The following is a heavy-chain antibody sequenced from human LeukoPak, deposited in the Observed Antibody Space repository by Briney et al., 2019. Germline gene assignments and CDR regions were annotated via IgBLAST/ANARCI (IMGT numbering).Heavy chain of an antibody. CDR1: GFTFTKYW. CDR3: TDLSTGDAFDI. CDR2: INSDGSSA. Sequence: GGSLRLSCAASGFTFTKYWMHWVRQAPEKGPVWVARINSDGSSASYADSVKGRFTISRDNAKNTLYLQMNSLRAEDTAMYYCTDLSTGDAFDIWGQGTMVTVSS. J-gene: IGHJ3*02. D-gene: IGHD1-1*01. V-gene: IGHV3-74*01.